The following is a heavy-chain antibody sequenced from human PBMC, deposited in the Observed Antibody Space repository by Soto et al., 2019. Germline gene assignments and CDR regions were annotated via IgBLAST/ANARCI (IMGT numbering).Heavy chain of an antibody. V-gene: IGHV4-31*03. CDR3: ARMPYYDFWSGYYQTQYYFDY. Sequence: QVQLQESGPGLVKPSQALSLTCTVSGGSISSGGYYWSWFRQHPGKGLEWIGYIYYSGSTYYNPSLKSRVTISVDTSKNQFSLKLSSVTAADTAVYYCARMPYYDFWSGYYQTQYYFDYWGQGTLVTVSS. CDR2: IYYSGST. CDR1: GGSISSGGYY. D-gene: IGHD3-3*01. J-gene: IGHJ4*02.